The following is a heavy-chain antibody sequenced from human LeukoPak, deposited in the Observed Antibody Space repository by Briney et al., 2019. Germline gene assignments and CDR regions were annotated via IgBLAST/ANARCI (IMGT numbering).Heavy chain of an antibody. CDR2: ISGSGGST. CDR3: ARDPSYCSSNICYGGLEH. J-gene: IGHJ1*01. D-gene: IGHD2-2*01. V-gene: IGHV3-23*01. CDR1: GFIFSTYV. Sequence: GGSLRLSCAASGFIFSTYVMSWVRQAPGKGLEWVSTISGSGGSTHYADSVKGRFTISRDNAKNSLYLQMNSLSDEDTAIYYCARDPSYCSSNICYGGLEHWGQGTLVTVSS.